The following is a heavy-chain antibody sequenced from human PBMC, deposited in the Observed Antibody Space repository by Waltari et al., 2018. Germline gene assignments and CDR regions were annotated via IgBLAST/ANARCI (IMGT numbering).Heavy chain of an antibody. Sequence: QVQLVESGGGVVQPGRSLRLSCAASGFTFSSYGMHWVRQAPGKGLEWVAVIWYDGSNKYYADSVKGRFTISRDNSKNTLYLQMNSLRAEDTAVYYCARDEVGALGVFDYWGQGTLVTVSS. J-gene: IGHJ4*02. V-gene: IGHV3-33*01. CDR1: GFTFSSYG. CDR3: ARDEVGALGVFDY. CDR2: IWYDGSNK. D-gene: IGHD1-26*01.